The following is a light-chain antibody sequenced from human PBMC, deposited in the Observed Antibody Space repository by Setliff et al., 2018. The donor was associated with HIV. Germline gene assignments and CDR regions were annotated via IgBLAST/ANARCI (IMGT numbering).Light chain of an antibody. V-gene: IGLV2-11*01. CDR2: DVT. J-gene: IGLJ1*01. Sequence: QSVLTQPRSVSGSPGQSVTISCTGTTSDVGSYNYVSWYQQHPGKAPKLMIYDVTKRPSGVPYRFSGSKSGNTASLTISGLQAEDEADYCCCSYAGSYTFPYVFGTGTKVTVL. CDR1: TSDVGSYNY. CDR3: CSYAGSYTFPYV.